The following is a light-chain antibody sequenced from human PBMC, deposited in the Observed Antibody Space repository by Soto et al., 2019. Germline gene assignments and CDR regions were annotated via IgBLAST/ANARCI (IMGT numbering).Light chain of an antibody. CDR2: AAS. V-gene: IGKV1-9*01. Sequence: IQLTQSPSSLSASVGDRVTITCRASQGISSYLTWYQQKPGKAPKLLIYAASTLHSGVPSKFSGSGSGTDFTLTISSLQPEDFATYYCQQLNSCPRTCGGGTKVDIK. CDR3: QQLNSCPRT. CDR1: QGISSY. J-gene: IGKJ4*02.